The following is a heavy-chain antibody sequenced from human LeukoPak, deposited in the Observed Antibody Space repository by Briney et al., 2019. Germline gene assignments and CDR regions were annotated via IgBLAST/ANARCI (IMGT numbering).Heavy chain of an antibody. Sequence: PGGSLRLSCAASGFIVSSNYMTWVRQAPGKGLEWVSVIYSDGSTYYSDSVKGRFTISRDNSKNTLHLQMKTVRADDTAVYYCAKSLSRGVSAFDYCGQGALVTVSS. CDR1: GFIVSSNY. CDR2: IYSDGST. D-gene: IGHD3-3*01. J-gene: IGHJ4*02. CDR3: AKSLSRGVSAFDY. V-gene: IGHV3-53*01.